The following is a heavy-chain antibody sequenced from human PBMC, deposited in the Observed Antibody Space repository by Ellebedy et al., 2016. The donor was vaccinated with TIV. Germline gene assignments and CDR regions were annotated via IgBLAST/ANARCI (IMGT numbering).Heavy chain of an antibody. CDR1: GFPFSSYA. J-gene: IGHJ4*02. CDR3: AKEVVEVGFGYLEY. Sequence: GESLKISCAASGFPFSSYAMSWVRQTPRKGLEWVSAISGSGGGTYYADSVKGRFTISRDNSKNTLCLQMNSLRVEDTAVYYCAKEVVEVGFGYLEYWGQGTPVTVSS. D-gene: IGHD2-15*01. CDR2: ISGSGGGT. V-gene: IGHV3-23*01.